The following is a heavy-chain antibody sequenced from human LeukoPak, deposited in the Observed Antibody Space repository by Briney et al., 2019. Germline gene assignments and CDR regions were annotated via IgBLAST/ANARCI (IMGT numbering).Heavy chain of an antibody. Sequence: GGSLRLSCAASGFTFSSYAMHWVRQAPGKGLEWVAVISYDGSNKYYADSVKGRFTISRDNSKNTLYLQMSSLRAEDTAVCYCARDAIGTGDAEMVTITGFDYWGQGTLVTVSS. J-gene: IGHJ4*02. CDR3: ARDAIGTGDAEMVTITGFDY. CDR1: GFTFSSYA. V-gene: IGHV3-30-3*01. CDR2: ISYDGSNK. D-gene: IGHD5-24*01.